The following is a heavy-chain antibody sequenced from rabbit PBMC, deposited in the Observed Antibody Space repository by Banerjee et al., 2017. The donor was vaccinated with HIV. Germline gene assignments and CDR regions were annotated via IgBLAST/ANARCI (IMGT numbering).Heavy chain of an antibody. J-gene: IGHJ2*01. CDR1: GFSFSSSYY. V-gene: IGHV1S40*01. CDR2: TYDGSNGDT. CDR3: ARDVYDDYGSWIFDP. D-gene: IGHD2-1*01. Sequence: QSLEESGGDLVKPGASLTLTCTASGFSFSSSYYMCWVRQAPGKGLEWIACTYDGSNGDTDYASWAKGRFTISKTSSTTVTLQMTSLTAADTATYFCARDVYDDYGSWIFDPWGPGTLVTVS.